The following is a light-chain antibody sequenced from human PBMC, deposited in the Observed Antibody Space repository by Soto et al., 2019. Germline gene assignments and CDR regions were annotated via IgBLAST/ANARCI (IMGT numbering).Light chain of an antibody. J-gene: IGKJ1*01. V-gene: IGKV1-39*01. CDR1: QSISNH. CDR3: QQSYSSPPP. CDR2: AAS. Sequence: DMQMSPSPSSPSASVEDRVIITFRASQSISNHLNWYQQKPGKAPKLLIFAASSLQSGVTSRFSGSRSGPDFTLTISSRQPEDFATYYCQQSYSSPPPFAQGTKLDIK.